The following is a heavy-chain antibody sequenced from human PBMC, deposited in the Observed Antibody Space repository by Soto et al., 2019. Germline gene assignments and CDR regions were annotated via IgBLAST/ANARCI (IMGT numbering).Heavy chain of an antibody. CDR2: IYPSGMP. CDR1: GGSISNAAYS. CDR3: ARERGGYGLFDS. D-gene: IGHD5-18*01. V-gene: IGHV4-30-2*01. J-gene: IGHJ4*02. Sequence: PSETLSLTCTVSGGSISNAAYSWSWIRQPPGKGLEWIGYIYPSGMPFYNPSLRSRVTISIDRSNDQFSLNLKSVTAADTALYYCARERGGYGLFDSGGQGTLVTVS.